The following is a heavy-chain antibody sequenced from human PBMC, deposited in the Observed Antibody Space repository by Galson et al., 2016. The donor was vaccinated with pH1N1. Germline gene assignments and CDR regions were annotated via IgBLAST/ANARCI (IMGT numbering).Heavy chain of an antibody. CDR2: INPSGGST. CDR3: SGTPGYCTGGSCYSYYH. V-gene: IGHV1-46*01. CDR1: GYTFTDYY. J-gene: IGHJ5*02. D-gene: IGHD2-15*01. Sequence: SVKVSCKASGYTFTDYYMHWVRQAPAQGLEWMGIINPSGGSTKYAQKFQGRVTLTRDTSTSKVYLEVNSLKSEDTAVYYCSGTPGYCTGGSCYSYYHWGQGTLVTVSS.